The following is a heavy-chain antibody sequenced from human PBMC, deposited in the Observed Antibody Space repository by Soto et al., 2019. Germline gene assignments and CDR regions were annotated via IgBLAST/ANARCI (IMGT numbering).Heavy chain of an antibody. CDR3: ATGSEEDYPEGSGYYSDVDY. V-gene: IGHV1-18*04. CDR1: GYTFTRYG. D-gene: IGHD3-22*01. J-gene: IGHJ4*02. Sequence: QVQLVQSGAEVKKPGASVKVSCEASGYTFTRYGINWVRQAPGQGLEWMGWISPDSGITKYAQRVQGRVAMTSDTSTGTAYMQLRSLRPDDTAVYYCATGSEEDYPEGSGYYSDVDYWGQGTLVTVSS. CDR2: ISPDSGIT.